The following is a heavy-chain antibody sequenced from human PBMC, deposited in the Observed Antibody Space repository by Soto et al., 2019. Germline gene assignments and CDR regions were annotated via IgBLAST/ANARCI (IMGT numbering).Heavy chain of an antibody. J-gene: IGHJ1*01. CDR1: GFSVSSNY. Sequence: AGGSLRLSCAASGFSVSSNYMNWVRQAPGKGLEWVSIIHNGGETYYADSVKDRFTVSRDNSKNTVFLQMNSLRVEDTAVYYCARDSWSQYWGQGTLVTVSS. D-gene: IGHD2-15*01. CDR3: ARDSWSQY. CDR2: IHNGGET. V-gene: IGHV3-66*01.